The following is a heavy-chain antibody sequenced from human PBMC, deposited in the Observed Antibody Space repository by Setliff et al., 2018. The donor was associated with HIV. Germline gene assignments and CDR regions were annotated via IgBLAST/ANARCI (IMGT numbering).Heavy chain of an antibody. CDR3: AGRDTAMPY. D-gene: IGHD5-18*01. CDR1: GYSISSGYY. CDR2: IYHSGST. J-gene: IGHJ4*02. V-gene: IGHV4-38-2*01. Sequence: ASETLSLTCAVSGYSISSGYYWGWIRQPPGKGLEWIGSIYHSGSTYYNPSLKSRVTISVDTSKNQFSLKLSSVTAADTAVYYCAGRDTAMPYWGQGTLVTVSS.